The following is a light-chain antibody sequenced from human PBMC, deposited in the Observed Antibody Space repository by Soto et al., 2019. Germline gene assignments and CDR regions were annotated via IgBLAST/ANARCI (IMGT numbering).Light chain of an antibody. V-gene: IGKV3-11*01. CDR3: QQRSNWPLT. CDR1: QSVSSY. Sequence: EIVLTQSPATLSLSPGERATLSCRASQSVSSYLAWYPQKPGQAPRILIYDASNRATGIPARFSGSGSGTDFTLTISRLETEDFAVYYCQQRSNWPLTFGGGTKVDIK. J-gene: IGKJ4*01. CDR2: DAS.